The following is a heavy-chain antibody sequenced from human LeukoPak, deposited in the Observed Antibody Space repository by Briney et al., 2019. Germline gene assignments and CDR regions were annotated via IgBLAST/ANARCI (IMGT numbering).Heavy chain of an antibody. V-gene: IGHV4-34*01. CDR2: INHSGST. D-gene: IGHD3-10*01. CDR1: GGSISSYY. CDR3: TMVRGVNWFDP. Sequence: PSETLSLTCTVSGGSISSYYWSWIRQPAGKGLEWIGEINHSGSTNYNPSLKSRVTISVDTSENQFSLKLSSVTAADTAVYYCTMVRGVNWFDPWGQGTLVTVSS. J-gene: IGHJ5*02.